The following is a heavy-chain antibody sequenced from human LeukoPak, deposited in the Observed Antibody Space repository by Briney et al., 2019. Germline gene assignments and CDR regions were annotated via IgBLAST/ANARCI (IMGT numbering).Heavy chain of an antibody. J-gene: IGHJ4*02. CDR1: GGSFSGYY. D-gene: IGHD3-9*01. V-gene: IGHV4-34*01. CDR2: INHSGST. CDR3: ARVPRGDYDILTGYSQGGYYFDY. Sequence: SETLSLTCAVYGGSFSGYYWSWIRQPPGKGLEWIGEINHSGSTNYNPSLKSRVTISVDTSKNQFSLKLSSVTAADTAVYYCARVPRGDYDILTGYSQGGYYFDYWGQGTLVTVSS.